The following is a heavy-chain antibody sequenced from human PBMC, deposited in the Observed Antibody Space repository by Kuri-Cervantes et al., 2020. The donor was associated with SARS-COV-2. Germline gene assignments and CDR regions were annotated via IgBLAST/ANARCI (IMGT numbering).Heavy chain of an antibody. Sequence: SETLSLTCTVPGGSISSYYWSWIRQPPGKGLEWIGYIYYSGSTNYNPSLKSRVTISVDTSKNQFSLKLSSVTAADTAVYYCARENWNYFDYWGQGTLVTVSS. V-gene: IGHV4-59*01. D-gene: IGHD1-1*01. CDR2: IYYSGST. J-gene: IGHJ4*02. CDR3: ARENWNYFDY. CDR1: GGSISSYY.